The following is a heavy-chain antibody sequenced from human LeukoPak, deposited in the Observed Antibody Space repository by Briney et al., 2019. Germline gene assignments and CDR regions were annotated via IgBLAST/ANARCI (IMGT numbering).Heavy chain of an antibody. D-gene: IGHD4-17*01. CDR1: GFTFSDYY. J-gene: IGHJ6*04. CDR3: ARVYRGDYVGSASSYYYGMDV. Sequence: GGSLRLSCAASGFTFSDYYMSWIRQAPGKGLEWVSYISSSGSTIYYADSVKGRFTISRDNAKNSLYLQVNSLRAEDTAVYYCARVYRGDYVGSASSYYYGMDVWGKGTTVTVSS. V-gene: IGHV3-11*04. CDR2: ISSSGSTI.